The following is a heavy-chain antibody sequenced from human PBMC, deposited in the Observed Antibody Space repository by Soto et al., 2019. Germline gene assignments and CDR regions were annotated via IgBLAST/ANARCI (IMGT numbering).Heavy chain of an antibody. CDR3: ARERTFGVYWFDS. J-gene: IGHJ5*01. D-gene: IGHD3-3*01. CDR2: INSDGSST. V-gene: IGHV3-74*01. Sequence: GGSLRLSCAASGFTFSSYWMYWVRQAPGKGLEWVSRINSDGSSTTYADSVKGRFTISRDNAKNTLNLQMNSLRGEDTAVYYCARERTFGVYWFDSWGQGTLVTVSS. CDR1: GFTFSSYW.